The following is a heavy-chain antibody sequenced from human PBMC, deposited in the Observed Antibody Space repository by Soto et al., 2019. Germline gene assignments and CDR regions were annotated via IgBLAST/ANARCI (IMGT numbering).Heavy chain of an antibody. CDR2: IYPGDSDT. V-gene: IGHV5-51*01. CDR3: ARQTQFYYGSGSAHFDY. J-gene: IGHJ4*02. Sequence: GESLKISCKGSGYSFTSYWIGWVRQMPGKGLEWMGIIYPGDSDTRYSPSFQGQVTISADKSISTAYLQWSSLKASDTAMYYCARQTQFYYGSGSAHFDYWGQGTLVTVSS. D-gene: IGHD3-10*01. CDR1: GYSFTSYW.